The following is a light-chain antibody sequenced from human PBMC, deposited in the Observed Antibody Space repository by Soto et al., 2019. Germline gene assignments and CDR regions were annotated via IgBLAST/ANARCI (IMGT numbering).Light chain of an antibody. CDR1: HGIRNF. V-gene: IGKV1-27*01. J-gene: IGKJ3*01. Sequence: DIQMTQSPTSLSASVEDRVTITCRASHGIRNFVAWYQQKPGKAPKLLIYAASTLQSGVPSRFSGSGSGTDFTLTINSLQPEDVATYSCQKYSSVPVFGPGTKVEIK. CDR3: QKYSSVPV. CDR2: AAS.